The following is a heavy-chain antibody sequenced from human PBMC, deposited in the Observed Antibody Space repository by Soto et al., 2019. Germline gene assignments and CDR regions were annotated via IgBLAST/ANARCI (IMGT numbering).Heavy chain of an antibody. Sequence: SVKVSCKASGGTFSRYTINWVRQAPGQGPEWMGGIIPIFGTANYAQKFQGRLTITADESTSTAYMALSSLRSEDTALYYCAGVFTDEKSKYYFDYWGQGTLVTVSS. CDR1: GGTFSRYT. V-gene: IGHV1-69*13. J-gene: IGHJ4*02. D-gene: IGHD2-8*02. CDR3: AGVFTDEKSKYYFDY. CDR2: IIPIFGTA.